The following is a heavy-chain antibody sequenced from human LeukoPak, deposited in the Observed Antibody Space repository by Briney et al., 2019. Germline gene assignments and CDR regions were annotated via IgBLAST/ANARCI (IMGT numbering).Heavy chain of an antibody. J-gene: IGHJ1*01. CDR1: GGSISSYY. CDR3: ARRLLGYCSGGSCYSGYFQH. V-gene: IGHV4-59*12. Sequence: SETLSLTCTVSGGSISSYYWNWIRHPPGKGLEWIGSISYSGSTNYNPSLESRFTISVDTSKNQISLKLSSVTAADTAVYYCARRLLGYCSGGSCYSGYFQHWGQGTLVTVSS. CDR2: ISYSGST. D-gene: IGHD2-15*01.